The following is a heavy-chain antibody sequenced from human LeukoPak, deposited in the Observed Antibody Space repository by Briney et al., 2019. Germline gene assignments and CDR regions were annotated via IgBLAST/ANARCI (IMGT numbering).Heavy chain of an antibody. J-gene: IGHJ5*02. V-gene: IGHV4-4*07. CDR2: IYTSGST. CDR1: GGSISSYY. CDR3: ARDAVRYYGSGSYYKNSLYNWFDP. D-gene: IGHD3-10*01. Sequence: SETLSLTCTVSGGSISSYYWSWIRQPAGKGLEWIGRIYTSGSTNYNPSLKSRVTMSVDTSKNQFSLKLSSVTAADTAVYYCARDAVRYYGSGSYYKNSLYNWFDPGAREPWSPSPQ.